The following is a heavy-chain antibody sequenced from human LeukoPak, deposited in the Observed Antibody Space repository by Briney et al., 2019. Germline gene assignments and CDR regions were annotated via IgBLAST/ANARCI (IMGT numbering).Heavy chain of an antibody. CDR2: ISGSGGST. J-gene: IGHJ3*02. D-gene: IGHD2-2*01. CDR3: AKAYCSSTSCYGDI. CDR1: GFTLSSYA. V-gene: IGHV3-23*01. Sequence: AGGSLRLSCAASGFTLSSYAMSWVRQAPGKGLEWVSAISGSGGSTYYADSVKGRFTISRDNSKNTLYLQMNSLRAEDTAVYYCAKAYCSSTSCYGDIWGQGTMVTVSS.